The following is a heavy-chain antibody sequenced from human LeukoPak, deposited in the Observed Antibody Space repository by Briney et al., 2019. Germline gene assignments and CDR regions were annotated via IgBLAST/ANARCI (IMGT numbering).Heavy chain of an antibody. CDR1: GFIFSNYW. Sequence: GGSLRLSCAASGFIFSNYWMSWVRQAPGKGLEWVANIKQDGSDKYYVDSVKGRFTISRDNGKNSLYLEMNSLRAEDTAMYYCARTAARRFDYWGQGTLVTVSS. CDR2: IKQDGSDK. CDR3: ARTAARRFDY. J-gene: IGHJ4*02. V-gene: IGHV3-7*03. D-gene: IGHD6-6*01.